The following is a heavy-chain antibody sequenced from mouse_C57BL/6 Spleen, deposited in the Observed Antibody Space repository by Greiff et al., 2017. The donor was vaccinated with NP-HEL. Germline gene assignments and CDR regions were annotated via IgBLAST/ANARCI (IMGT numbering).Heavy chain of an antibody. CDR2: INYDGSST. J-gene: IGHJ4*01. CDR3: AREGPFYDMDY. Sequence: EVKVEESEGGLVQPGSSMKLSCTASGFTFSDYYMAWVRQVPEKGLEWVANINYDGSSTYYLDSLKSRFIISRDNAKNILYLQKSSLKSEDTATYYCAREGPFYDMDYWGQGTSVTVSS. V-gene: IGHV5-16*01. CDR1: GFTFSDYY.